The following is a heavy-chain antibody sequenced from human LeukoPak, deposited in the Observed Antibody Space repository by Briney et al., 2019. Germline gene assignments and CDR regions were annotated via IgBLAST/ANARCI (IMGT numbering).Heavy chain of an antibody. CDR2: INAGNGNT. Sequence: ASVKVSCKASGYTFASYDINWVRQAPGQRLEWMGWINAGNGNTKYSQKFQGRVTITRDTSASTAYMELSSLRSEDTAVYYCARGGGYYSFDYWGQGTLVTVSS. J-gene: IGHJ4*02. D-gene: IGHD3-22*01. V-gene: IGHV1-3*01. CDR1: GYTFASYD. CDR3: ARGGGYYSFDY.